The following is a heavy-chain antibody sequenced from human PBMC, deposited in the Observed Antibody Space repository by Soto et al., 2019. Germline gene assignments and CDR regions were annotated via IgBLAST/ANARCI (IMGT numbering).Heavy chain of an antibody. CDR3: ARDGEWGPDYDILTGQKFDY. CDR1: GFTFSSYA. V-gene: IGHV3-30-3*01. CDR2: ISYDGSNK. D-gene: IGHD3-9*01. Sequence: GGSLRLSCAASGFTFSSYAMHWVRQAPGKGLEWVAVISYDGSNKYYADSVKGRFTISRDNSKNTLYLQMNSLRAEDTAVYYCARDGEWGPDYDILTGQKFDYWGHGTLVTVSS. J-gene: IGHJ4*01.